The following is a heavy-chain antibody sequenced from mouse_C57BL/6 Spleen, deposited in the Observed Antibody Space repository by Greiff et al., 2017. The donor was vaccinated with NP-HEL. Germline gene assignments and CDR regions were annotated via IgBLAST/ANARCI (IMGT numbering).Heavy chain of an antibody. CDR2: IYPGSGNT. D-gene: IGHD1-1*01. CDR3: ARNYYGIHWYFDV. CDR1: GYSFTSYY. J-gene: IGHJ1*03. Sequence: QVQLQQSGPELVKPGASVKISCKASGYSFTSYYIHWVKQRPGQGLEWIGWIYPGSGNTKYNEKFKGKATLTADTSSSTAYMQLSSLTSEDSAVYYCARNYYGIHWYFDVWGTGTTVTVSS. V-gene: IGHV1-66*01.